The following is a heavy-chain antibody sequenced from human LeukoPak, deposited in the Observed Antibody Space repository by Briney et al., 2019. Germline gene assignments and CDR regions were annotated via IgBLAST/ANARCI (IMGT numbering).Heavy chain of an antibody. CDR2: IFTSRSA. J-gene: IGHJ6*03. Sequence: SETLSLTCRVSGGSISSYYWTWIRQPPGKPLEWIGYIFTSRSAYYNPSLESRLTISLDTSKNEFSLDLSYVTAADTAMYYCARRDFYYYYMDVWGKGITVNVSS. CDR3: ARRDFYYYYMDV. D-gene: IGHD3-9*01. CDR1: GGSISSYY. V-gene: IGHV4-4*09.